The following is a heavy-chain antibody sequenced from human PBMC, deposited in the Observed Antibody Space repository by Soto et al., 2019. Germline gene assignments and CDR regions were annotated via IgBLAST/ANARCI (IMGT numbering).Heavy chain of an antibody. CDR3: ARSVYKYYDILTGYYTSYYYYGMDV. Sequence: SETQSLTSTVSGGSFSPNYWSWIRQPPGKGLEWVGYIYYSGSTNYNPSLKSRVTISVDTSKNQFSLKLSSVTAADTAVYYCARSVYKYYDILTGYYTSYYYYGMDVWGQGTTVTVSS. V-gene: IGHV4-59*08. D-gene: IGHD3-9*01. CDR2: IYYSGST. J-gene: IGHJ6*02. CDR1: GGSFSPNY.